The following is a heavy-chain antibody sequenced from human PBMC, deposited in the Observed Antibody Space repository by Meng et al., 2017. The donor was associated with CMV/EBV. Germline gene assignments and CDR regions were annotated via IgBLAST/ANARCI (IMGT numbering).Heavy chain of an antibody. CDR2: ISSSSTI. V-gene: IGHV3-48*04. D-gene: IGHD3-3*01. CDR3: ARDRKRVLELDY. J-gene: IGHJ4*02. Sequence: GGSLRLSCAASGFTFSSYSMNWVRQAPGKGLEWVSYISSSSTIYYADSVKGRFTISRDNAKNSLYLQMNSLRAEDTAVYYCARDRKRVLELDYWGQGTLVTAPQ. CDR1: GFTFSSYS.